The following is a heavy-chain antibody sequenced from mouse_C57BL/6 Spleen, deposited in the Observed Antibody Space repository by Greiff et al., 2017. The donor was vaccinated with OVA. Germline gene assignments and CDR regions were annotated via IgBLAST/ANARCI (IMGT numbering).Heavy chain of an antibody. CDR3: ARSDYYGSSLWYFDV. CDR2: IDPNSGGT. V-gene: IGHV1-72*01. J-gene: IGHJ1*03. CDR1: GYTFTSYW. Sequence: QVHVKQPGAELVKPGASVKLSCKASGYTFTSYWMHWVKQRPGRGLEWIGRIDPNSGGTKYNEKFKSKATLTVDKPSSTAYMQLSSLTSEDSAVYYCARSDYYGSSLWYFDVWGTGTTVTVSS. D-gene: IGHD1-1*01.